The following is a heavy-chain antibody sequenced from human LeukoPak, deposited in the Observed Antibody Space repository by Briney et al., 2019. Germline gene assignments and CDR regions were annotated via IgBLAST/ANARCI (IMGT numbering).Heavy chain of an antibody. V-gene: IGHV4-34*01. CDR2: INHSGST. CDR1: GGSFSGYY. D-gene: IGHD4-17*01. CDR3: ARGLSRLRRGSFDP. Sequence: SETLSLTCAVYGGSFSGYYWGWIRQPPGKGLEWIGEINHSGSTNYNPSLKSRVTISVDTSKNQFSLKLSSVTAADTVVYYCARGLSRLRRGSFDPWGQGTLVTVSS. J-gene: IGHJ5*02.